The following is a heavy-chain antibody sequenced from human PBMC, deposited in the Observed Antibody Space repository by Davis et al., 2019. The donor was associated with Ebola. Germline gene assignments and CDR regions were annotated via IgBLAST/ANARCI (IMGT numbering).Heavy chain of an antibody. CDR1: GYTFTGYY. V-gene: IGHV1-8*03. J-gene: IGHJ4*02. D-gene: IGHD6-13*01. CDR2: MNPNSGNT. Sequence: ASVKVSCKASGYTFTGYYMHWVRQATGQGLEWMGWMNPNSGNTGYAQKFQGRVTITRDTSISTAYMELSSLRSDDTAVYYCARAGYTSSWYTDWGQGTLVTVSS. CDR3: ARAGYTSSWYTD.